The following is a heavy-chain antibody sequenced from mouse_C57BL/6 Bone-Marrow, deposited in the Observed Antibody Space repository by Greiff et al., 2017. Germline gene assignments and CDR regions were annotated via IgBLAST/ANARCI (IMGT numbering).Heavy chain of an antibody. CDR2: ISDGGSYT. V-gene: IGHV5-4*01. D-gene: IGHD2-12*01. CDR1: GFTFSSYA. J-gene: IGHJ3*01. Sequence: EVQGVESGGGLVKPGGSLKLSCAASGFTFSSYAMSWVRQTPEKRLEWVATISDGGSYTYYPDNVKGRFTISRDNAKNNLYLQMSHLKSEDTAMYYCARVLLYPFQGFAYWGQGTLVTVSA. CDR3: ARVLLYPFQGFAY.